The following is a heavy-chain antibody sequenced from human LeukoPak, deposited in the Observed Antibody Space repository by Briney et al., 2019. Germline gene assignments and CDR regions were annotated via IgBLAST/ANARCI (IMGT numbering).Heavy chain of an antibody. J-gene: IGHJ4*02. Sequence: TPSQTQSLTCTVSGGSISRGSYYGRWIRQPAGKGLEWIGRIYTSACTNYNPSIKSRVTISVDTSKNQFSMKLSSVTAADTAVYYCAREAGYYYDSSGRRSDYWGQGTLVTVSS. D-gene: IGHD3-22*01. CDR2: IYTSACT. CDR1: GGSISRGSYY. CDR3: AREAGYYYDSSGRRSDY. V-gene: IGHV4-61*02.